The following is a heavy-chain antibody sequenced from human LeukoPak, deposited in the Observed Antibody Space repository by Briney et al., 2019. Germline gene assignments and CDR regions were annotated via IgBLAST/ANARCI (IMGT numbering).Heavy chain of an antibody. D-gene: IGHD3-10*01. J-gene: IGHJ4*02. CDR1: GLTFSRYW. CDR3: ARALVGDGAATY. CDR2: IKQDGSEK. Sequence: PGGSLRLSCAASGLTFSRYWMSWVRQAPGKGLEWVANIKQDGSEKDYVDSVKGRFTISRDNAKNSLSLQMNSLRAEDTAVYYCARALVGDGAATYWGQGTPVTVSS. V-gene: IGHV3-7*05.